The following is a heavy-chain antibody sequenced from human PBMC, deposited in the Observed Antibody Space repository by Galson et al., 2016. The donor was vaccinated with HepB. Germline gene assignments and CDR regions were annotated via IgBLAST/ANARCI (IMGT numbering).Heavy chain of an antibody. D-gene: IGHD6-19*01. CDR1: GFTLSSYS. V-gene: IGHV3-21*01. CDR3: ARDHRGRWLTDYYYYYGLDV. J-gene: IGHJ6*02. CDR2: ISSSSTYI. Sequence: SLRLSCAASGFTLSSYSLNWVRQAPGKGLEWVSSISSSSTYIYYADSVKGRFTISRDNAKNSLHLQMNSLRAEDTAVYYCARDHRGRWLTDYYYYYGLDVWGQGTTVTV.